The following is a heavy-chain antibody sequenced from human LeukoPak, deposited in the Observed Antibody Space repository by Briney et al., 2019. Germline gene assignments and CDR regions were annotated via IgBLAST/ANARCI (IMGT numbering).Heavy chain of an antibody. V-gene: IGHV3-7*01. CDR1: GFTFSDYW. D-gene: IGHD3-16*01. CDR2: IKQDGSKT. CDR3: AALWDGGY. Sequence: GGSLRLSCAASGFTFSDYWMSWVRQAPGKGLEWVADIKQDGSKTYYMDSVKGRFTISRDNAENSLFLQLNSLRAEDTAVYYCAALWDGGYWGQGTLVSVSS. J-gene: IGHJ4*02.